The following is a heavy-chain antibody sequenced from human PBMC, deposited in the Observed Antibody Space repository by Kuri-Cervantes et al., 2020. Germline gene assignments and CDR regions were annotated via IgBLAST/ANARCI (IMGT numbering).Heavy chain of an antibody. J-gene: IGHJ4*02. V-gene: IGHV3-48*01. D-gene: IGHD1-1*01. CDR1: GFKFSDYA. Sequence: GESLKISCAASGFKFSDYAMHWVRQAPGKGLEWVSYISSSGSTIYYADSVKGRFTISRDNSKNTLYLQMNSLRAEDTAVYYCARLGVPTGTTSVKENFDYWGQGTLVTVSS. CDR2: ISSSGSTI. CDR3: ARLGVPTGTTSVKENFDY.